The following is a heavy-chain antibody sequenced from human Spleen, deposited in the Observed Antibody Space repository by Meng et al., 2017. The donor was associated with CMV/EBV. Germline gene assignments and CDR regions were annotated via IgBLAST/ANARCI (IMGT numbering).Heavy chain of an antibody. CDR1: GGSFSGYY. D-gene: IGHD6-6*01. J-gene: IGHJ5*02. CDR3: ARGGIAARPGGNWFDP. CDR2: INHSGST. V-gene: IGHV4-34*01. Sequence: GQHQQWGEGLLKPSETLSLTCAVYGGSFSGYYWSWIRQPPGKGLEWIGEINHSGSTNYNPSLKSRVTISVDTSKNQFSLKLSSVTAADTAVYYCARGGIAARPGGNWFDPWGQGTLVTVSS.